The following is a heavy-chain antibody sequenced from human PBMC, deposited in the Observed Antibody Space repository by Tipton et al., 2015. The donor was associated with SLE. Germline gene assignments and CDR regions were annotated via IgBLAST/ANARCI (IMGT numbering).Heavy chain of an antibody. Sequence: SLRLSCAASGFTFDDYAMHWVRQAPGKGLEWVSGISWDSDTIGYEDSVKGRFTVSRDNAKNSLYLQMNGLRAEGMALYYCAKSSSVAGRGGGYYFDSWGQGTLVAVSS. J-gene: IGHJ4*02. CDR1: GFTFDDYA. CDR3: AKSSSVAGRGGGYYFDS. V-gene: IGHV3-9*03. CDR2: ISWDSDTI. D-gene: IGHD6-19*01.